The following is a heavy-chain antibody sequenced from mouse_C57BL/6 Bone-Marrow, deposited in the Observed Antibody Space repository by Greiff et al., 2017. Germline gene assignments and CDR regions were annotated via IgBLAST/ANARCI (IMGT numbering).Heavy chain of an antibody. CDR1: GYTFTSYW. CDR3: ARSYYSNYVGY. CDR2: IDPSDSYT. D-gene: IGHD2-5*01. Sequence: QVQLQQSGAELVMPGASVKLSCKASGYTFTSYWMHWVKQRPGQGLEWIGEIDPSDSYTNYNQKFKGKSTLTVDKSSSTAYMQLSSLTSEDSAVYYCARSYYSNYVGYWGQGTTLTVSS. V-gene: IGHV1-69*01. J-gene: IGHJ2*01.